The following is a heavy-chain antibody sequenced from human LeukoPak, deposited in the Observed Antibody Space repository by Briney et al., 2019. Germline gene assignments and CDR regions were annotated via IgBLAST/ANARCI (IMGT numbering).Heavy chain of an antibody. J-gene: IGHJ4*02. Sequence: VSVKVSCKASGYTFTSNYIHWVRQAPGQGLEWMGMIYPRDGSTSYAQNFQGRVTVTRDTSTSTVHMELSGLRSEDTAVYCCARDQEGFDYWGQGTLVTVSS. CDR3: ARDQEGFDY. CDR1: GYTFTSNY. CDR2: IYPRDGST. V-gene: IGHV1-46*01.